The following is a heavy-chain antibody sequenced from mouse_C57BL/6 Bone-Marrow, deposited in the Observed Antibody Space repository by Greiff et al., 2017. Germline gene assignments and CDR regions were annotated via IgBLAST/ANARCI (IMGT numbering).Heavy chain of an antibody. CDR3: ARGGSYYKIY. D-gene: IGHD2-12*01. J-gene: IGHJ2*01. CDR2: ISYDGSN. V-gene: IGHV3-6*01. CDR1: GYSITSGYY. Sequence: VQLKESGPGLVKPSQSLSLTCSVTGYSITSGYYWNWIRQFPGNKLEWMGYISYDGSNNYNPSLKNRISITRDTSKNQFFLKLNSVTTEDTATYYCARGGSYYKIYWGQGTTLTVSS.